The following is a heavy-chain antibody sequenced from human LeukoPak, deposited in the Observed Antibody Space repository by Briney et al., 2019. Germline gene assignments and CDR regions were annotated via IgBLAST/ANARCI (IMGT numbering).Heavy chain of an antibody. V-gene: IGHV3-33*06. CDR3: AKDNYYDSSGYYDY. D-gene: IGHD3-22*01. CDR1: GFHFSTYG. CDR2: IWYDGSNK. J-gene: IGHJ4*02. Sequence: GSSLRLSCAASGFHFSTYGMHWVRQAPGKGLEWVGVIWYDGSNKIYAESVKGRFTISRDNSKNTLYLQMNSLRAEDTAVYYCAKDNYYDSSGYYDYWGQGTLVTVSS.